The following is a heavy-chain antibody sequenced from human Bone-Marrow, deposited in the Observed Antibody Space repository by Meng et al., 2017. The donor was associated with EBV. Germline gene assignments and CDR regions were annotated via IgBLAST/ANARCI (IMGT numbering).Heavy chain of an antibody. D-gene: IGHD3-10*01. J-gene: IGHJ4*02. CDR1: GRHFNRDA. V-gene: IGHV1-69*01. CDR3: ASEAGRGYTPDY. Sequence: VRLGAVVKMPGPALTVACKSSGRHFNRDALGWVRQAHGQGLEWRGGLNPFLDAPNYAKKFQGRVTITADESTSTHYMELSSLRSEDTAVYYCASEAGRGYTPDYWGQGTLVTVSS. CDR2: LNPFLDAP.